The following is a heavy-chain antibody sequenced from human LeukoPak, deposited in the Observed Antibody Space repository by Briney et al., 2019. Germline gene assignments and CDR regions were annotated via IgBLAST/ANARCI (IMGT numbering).Heavy chain of an antibody. Sequence: SETLSLTCTVSGGSITSYYWSCIRQPPGKGLEWIGYIYYSGSTNYNPSLKSRVTISVDTSKNQFSLKLSSVTAADTAVYYFERTRSSWYNWFDPWGQGTLVTVSS. CDR2: IYYSGST. V-gene: IGHV4-59*01. J-gene: IGHJ5*02. D-gene: IGHD6-13*01. CDR3: ERTRSSWYNWFDP. CDR1: GGSITSYY.